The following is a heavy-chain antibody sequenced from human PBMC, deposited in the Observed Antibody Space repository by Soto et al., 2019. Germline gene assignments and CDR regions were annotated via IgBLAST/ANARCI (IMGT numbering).Heavy chain of an antibody. V-gene: IGHV3-30-3*01. CDR3: ARVLGGYPNFDF. Sequence: QVQLVESGGGVVQPGRSLRLSCAASGFTVSSYGLHWVRQAPGKGLEWLAFISYDGSDKFYADSVKGRFTISRDSSKNPLYLQMNSLRDEDTAVYYCARVLGGYPNFDFWVQGTLVTVSS. CDR2: ISYDGSDK. D-gene: IGHD3-22*01. CDR1: GFTVSSYG. J-gene: IGHJ4*02.